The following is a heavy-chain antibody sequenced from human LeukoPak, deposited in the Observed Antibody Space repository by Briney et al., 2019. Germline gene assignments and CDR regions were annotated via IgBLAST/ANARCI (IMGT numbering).Heavy chain of an antibody. V-gene: IGHV4-59*08. CDR3: ARASWIQLWLDY. J-gene: IGHJ4*02. D-gene: IGHD5-18*01. CDR2: IYYSGST. CDR1: GGSISSYY. Sequence: SETLSLTCTVSGGSISSYYWSWIRQPPGEGLEWIGYIYYSGSTNYNPSLKSRVTISVDTSKNQFSLKLSSVTAADTAVYYCARASWIQLWLDYWGQGTLVTVSS.